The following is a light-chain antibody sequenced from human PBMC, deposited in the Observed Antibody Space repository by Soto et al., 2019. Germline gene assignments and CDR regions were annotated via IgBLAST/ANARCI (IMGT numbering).Light chain of an antibody. CDR2: SHN. V-gene: IGLV1-40*01. J-gene: IGLJ3*02. CDR3: AVWDDSLRGWV. CDR1: SSNIGAGYD. Sequence: QSVLTQPPSVSGTLGQRVTISCTGSSSNIGAGYDVQWYQQLPGTAPKLLIHSHNQRPSGVPDRFSGSKSGTSASLAISGLQSEDEADYYCAVWDDSLRGWVFGGGTKLTVL.